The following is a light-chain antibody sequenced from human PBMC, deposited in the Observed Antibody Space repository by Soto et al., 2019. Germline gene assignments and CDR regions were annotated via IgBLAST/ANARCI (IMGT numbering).Light chain of an antibody. J-gene: IGLJ1*01. CDR3: SSFTSSNTYV. CDR2: DVS. V-gene: IGLV2-14*01. CDR1: SSDVGGYNY. Sequence: QSVLTQPASVSGSPGQSSAISCTGTSSDVGGYNYVSWYQQHPGKAPKLMIYDVSNRPSGVSNRFSGSKSGNTASLTISGLQAEDEADYYCSSFTSSNTYVFGTGTKLTVL.